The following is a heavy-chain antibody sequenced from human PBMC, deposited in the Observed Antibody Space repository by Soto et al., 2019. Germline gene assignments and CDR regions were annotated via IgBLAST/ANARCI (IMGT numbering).Heavy chain of an antibody. CDR3: ARGTYYGMDV. CDR1: GFTFSSYG. J-gene: IGHJ6*02. CDR2: IWYDGSNK. V-gene: IGHV3-33*01. Sequence: QVQLVESGGGVVQPGRSLRLSCAASGFTFSSYGMHWVRQAPGKGLEWVAVIWYDGSNKYYADSVKGRFTISRDNSKITVYLQLNSLRAEDTAVYYCARGTYYGMDVWGQGTTVTVSS.